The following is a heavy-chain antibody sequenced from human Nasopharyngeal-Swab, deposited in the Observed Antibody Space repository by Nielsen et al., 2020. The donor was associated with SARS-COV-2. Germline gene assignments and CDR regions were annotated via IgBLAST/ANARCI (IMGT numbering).Heavy chain of an antibody. Sequence: WVRQAPGQGLEWIGWMNPNSGNTGYAQKFQGRVTMTRNSSITTAYMELSSLRSEDTAVYYCARAPVWAYGDYPYYFDYWGQGTLVTVSS. J-gene: IGHJ4*02. CDR2: MNPNSGNT. V-gene: IGHV1-8*01. CDR3: ARAPVWAYGDYPYYFDY. D-gene: IGHD4-17*01.